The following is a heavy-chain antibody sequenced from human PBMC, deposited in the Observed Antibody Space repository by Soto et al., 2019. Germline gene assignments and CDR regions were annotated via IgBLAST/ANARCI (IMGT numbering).Heavy chain of an antibody. CDR2: ISGYNANT. Sequence: QVQLVQSGAEVKKPGASVKVSCNASGYSFTRYGISWVRQAPGQGLEWMGWISGYNANTNYPENLQGRVTMTTDTSTSTTYREVGNLISDDTAVDYCARWGDVPYYYCCLDVWGQGTTVTVSS. CDR3: ARWGDVPYYYCCLDV. CDR1: GYSFTRYG. D-gene: IGHD3-16*01. V-gene: IGHV1-18*01. J-gene: IGHJ6*02.